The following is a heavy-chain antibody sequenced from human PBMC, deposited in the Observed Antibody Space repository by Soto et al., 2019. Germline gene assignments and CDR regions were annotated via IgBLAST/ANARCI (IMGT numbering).Heavy chain of an antibody. CDR3: AGTARRYNWFDP. Sequence: SETLSLTCTVSGGSISSYYWSWIRQPPGKGLEWIGYIYYSGSTNYNPSLKSRVTISVDTSKNQFSLKLSSVTAADTAVYYCAGTARRYNWFDPWGQGTRVTVSS. CDR2: IYYSGST. CDR1: GGSISSYY. J-gene: IGHJ5*02. V-gene: IGHV4-59*01.